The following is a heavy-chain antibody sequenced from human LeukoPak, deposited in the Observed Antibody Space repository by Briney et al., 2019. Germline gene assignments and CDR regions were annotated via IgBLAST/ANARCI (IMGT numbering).Heavy chain of an antibody. CDR2: IYYSGST. CDR1: GGSSSRSTYH. CDR3: ARVFDSGSQAYFYYMDV. J-gene: IGHJ6*03. D-gene: IGHD3-10*01. V-gene: IGHV4-39*07. Sequence: PSETLSLTCTVSGGSSSRSTYHWGWIRQPPGKGLEWIGSIYYSGSTYYNPSLKSRVTISVDTSKNQFSLKLSSVTAADTAVYYCARVFDSGSQAYFYYMDVWGKGTTVTIFS.